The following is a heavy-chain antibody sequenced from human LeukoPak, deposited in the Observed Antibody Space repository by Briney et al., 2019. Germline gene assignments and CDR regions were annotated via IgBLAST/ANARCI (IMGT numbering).Heavy chain of an antibody. CDR2: ISCYTGNT. CDR1: GYTFDSYG. V-gene: IGHV1-18*01. Sequence: GASVKVSCKASGYTFDSYGISWVRQAPGQGLEWMGWISCYTGNTNHAQKFQDRVTMTMDTSTTTVYMELRSLRSDDTAVYYCARDGGYCSSTSCYNDYYYYYMDVWGKGTTVTVSS. CDR3: ARDGGYCSSTSCYNDYYYYYMDV. J-gene: IGHJ6*03. D-gene: IGHD2-2*02.